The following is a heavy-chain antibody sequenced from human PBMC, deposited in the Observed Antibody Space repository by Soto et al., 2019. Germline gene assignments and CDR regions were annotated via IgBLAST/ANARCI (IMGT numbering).Heavy chain of an antibody. V-gene: IGHV1-69*12. D-gene: IGHD3-3*01. CDR1: GGTFSSYA. J-gene: IGHJ5*02. Sequence: QVQLVQSGAEVKKPGSSVKVSCKASGGTFSSYAISWVRQAPGQGLEWMGGIIPIFGTANYAQKFQGRVTITADESTSPAYPELSSLRSEDTAVYYCARERYDFWSGPPNWFDPWGQGTLVTVSS. CDR3: ARERYDFWSGPPNWFDP. CDR2: IIPIFGTA.